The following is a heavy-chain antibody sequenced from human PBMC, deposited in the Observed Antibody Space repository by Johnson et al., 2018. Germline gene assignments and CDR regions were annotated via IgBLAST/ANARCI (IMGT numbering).Heavy chain of an antibody. V-gene: IGHV5-51*01. CDR3: ARQYSCGGDCYNAFDI. Sequence: VQLLESGAEVKKPGESLKISCKGSGYSFTSYWIGWVRQMPGKGLEWMGIIYPGDSDTRYSPSFQGQVIISADKSISPAYLQWSSLKALDPAMYYCARQYSCGGDCYNAFDIWGQGTMVTVSS. CDR1: GYSFTSYW. D-gene: IGHD2-21*02. CDR2: IYPGDSDT. J-gene: IGHJ3*02.